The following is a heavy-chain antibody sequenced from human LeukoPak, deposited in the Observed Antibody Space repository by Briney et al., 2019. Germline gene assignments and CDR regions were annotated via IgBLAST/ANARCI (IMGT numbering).Heavy chain of an antibody. V-gene: IGHV3-66*02. CDR2: IYLRGTT. CDR1: GFTVSSNC. D-gene: IGHD1-7*01. J-gene: IGHJ4*02. Sequence: GGSLRLSCAASGFTVSSNCMNWVRQAPGKGLEWVSVIYLRGTTYYAESVKGRFTISRGISKNTLFLQMNSLRPEDTAVYYCARGNFGQYYFDYWGQGTLVTVSS. CDR3: ARGNFGQYYFDY.